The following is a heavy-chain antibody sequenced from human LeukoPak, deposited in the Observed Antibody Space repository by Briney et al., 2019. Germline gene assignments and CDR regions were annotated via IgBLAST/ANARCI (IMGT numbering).Heavy chain of an antibody. D-gene: IGHD1/OR15-1a*01. Sequence: SETLSLTCTVSGGSINNYYWSWIRQPPGKGLEWIGSVYDTGETYFNPSLMSRVTMSVDRSKNQFSLQLNSVTAADTAVYYCARRVGNTRFDYWGQGTLVTVSS. CDR3: ARRVGNTRFDY. J-gene: IGHJ4*02. CDR1: GGSINNYY. CDR2: VYDTGET. V-gene: IGHV4-59*04.